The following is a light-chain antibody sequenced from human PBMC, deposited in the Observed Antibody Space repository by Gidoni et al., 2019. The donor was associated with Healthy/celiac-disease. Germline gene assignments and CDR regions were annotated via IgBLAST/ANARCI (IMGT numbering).Light chain of an antibody. J-gene: IGKJ4*01. CDR3: HQSYSTPLLT. CDR2: AAA. Sequence: DIQMTQSPSSLSASVGDRVTITCRARQSISSYLNLYPQKPGKAPKLLLYAAASLQSGVPSRFSGSGSGTDFTLTISSLQPEDFATYDCHQSYSTPLLTFXGXTKVEIK. V-gene: IGKV1-39*01. CDR1: QSISSY.